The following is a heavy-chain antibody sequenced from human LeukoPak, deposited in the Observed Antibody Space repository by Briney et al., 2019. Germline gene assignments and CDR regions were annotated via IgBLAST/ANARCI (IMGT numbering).Heavy chain of an antibody. V-gene: IGHV1-69*01. Sequence: SVKVSCKASGGTFSSYAISWVRQAPGQGLESMGGIIPIFGTANYAQKFQGRVTITADESTSTAYMELSSLRSEDTAVCYCARPAQSYYDILTGYYPNYYFDYWGQGTLVTVSS. CDR1: GGTFSSYA. CDR2: IIPIFGTA. D-gene: IGHD3-9*01. CDR3: ARPAQSYYDILTGYYPNYYFDY. J-gene: IGHJ4*02.